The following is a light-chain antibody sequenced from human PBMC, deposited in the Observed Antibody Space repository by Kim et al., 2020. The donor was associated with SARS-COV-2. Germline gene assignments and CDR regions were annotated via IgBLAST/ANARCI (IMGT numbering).Light chain of an antibody. CDR1: QDISIH. V-gene: IGKV1-33*01. CDR2: DAS. Sequence: AAVGDRVTITCQASQDISIHLNWYQQKPGKAPNLLIYDASNLETGVPSRFSGSGSGTEFTFTVNSLQPEDVATYYCQQYDTLPLTFGGGTKVDIK. CDR3: QQYDTLPLT. J-gene: IGKJ4*01.